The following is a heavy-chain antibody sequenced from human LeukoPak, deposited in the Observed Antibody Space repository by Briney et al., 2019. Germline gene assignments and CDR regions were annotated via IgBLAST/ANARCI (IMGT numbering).Heavy chain of an antibody. CDR3: AKGAYDYIEMGYFDS. D-gene: IGHD5-12*01. J-gene: IGHJ4*02. V-gene: IGHV3-23*01. CDR2: LIGSSGST. Sequence: WGSLRLSCAASGFTSTNYAMNWVRQAPGKGLEWVSILIGSSGSTDYADSVKGRFTISRDTSKNTLFLQMNSLRAEDTAIYYCAKGAYDYIEMGYFDSWGQGTLVTVSS. CDR1: GFTSTNYA.